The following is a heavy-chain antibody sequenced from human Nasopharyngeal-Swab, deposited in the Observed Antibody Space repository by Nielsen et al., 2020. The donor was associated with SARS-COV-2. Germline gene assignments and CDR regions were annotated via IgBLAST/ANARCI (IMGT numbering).Heavy chain of an antibody. CDR1: GYTFTDYY. V-gene: IGHV1-46*01. D-gene: IGHD6-19*01. CDR2: INPTDGST. CDR3: ARLVSRGWYHLSDY. Sequence: ASVKVSCKPSGYTFTDYYMHWVRQAPGQGLEWMGIINPTDGSTNYAQKFQGRVTMTRDTSISTAYMELSSLTSEDTAVYYCARLVSRGWYHLSDYWGQGTLVTVSS. J-gene: IGHJ4*02.